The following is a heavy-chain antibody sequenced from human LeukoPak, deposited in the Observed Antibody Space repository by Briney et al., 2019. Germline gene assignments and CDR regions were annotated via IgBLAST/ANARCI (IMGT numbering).Heavy chain of an antibody. J-gene: IGHJ3*02. Sequence: GASVKVSCKASGGTFSSHAISWVRQAPGQGLEWMGRIIPILGIANYAQKFQGRVTITADKSTSTAYMELSSLRSEDTAVYYCARTPVGGSYLGHDAFDIWGQGTMVTVSS. CDR3: ARTPVGGSYLGHDAFDI. V-gene: IGHV1-69*04. CDR2: IIPILGIA. D-gene: IGHD1-26*01. CDR1: GGTFSSHA.